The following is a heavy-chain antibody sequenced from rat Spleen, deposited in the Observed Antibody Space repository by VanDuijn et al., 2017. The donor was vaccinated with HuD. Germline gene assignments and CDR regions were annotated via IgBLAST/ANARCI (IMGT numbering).Heavy chain of an antibody. CDR3: TIHPRY. CDR2: IWGDGST. CDR1: GFSLISYS. Sequence: QVQLKESGPGLVQPSQTLSLTCTVSGFSLISYSVSWVRQPPGKGLEWMGGIWGDGSTNYNSALKSRLSISRDTSKNQVFLKMSSLQTDDTGTYYCTIHPRYWGQGVMVTVSS. J-gene: IGHJ2*01. D-gene: IGHD3-1*01. V-gene: IGHV2-13*01.